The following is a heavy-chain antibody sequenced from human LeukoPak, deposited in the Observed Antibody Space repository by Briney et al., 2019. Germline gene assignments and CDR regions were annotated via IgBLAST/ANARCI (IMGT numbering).Heavy chain of an antibody. J-gene: IGHJ4*02. CDR1: RFTFSNYV. CDR2: ISYDGSNK. CDR3: ARVMGDYGPGDY. D-gene: IGHD3-10*01. Sequence: GGSLRLSCAASRFTFSNYVMHWVRQAPGKGLEWVAVISYDGSNKYYADSVKGRFNISRDNSKNTLYLQMNSLRAEDTAVYYCARVMGDYGPGDYWGQGTLVTVSS. V-gene: IGHV3-30-3*01.